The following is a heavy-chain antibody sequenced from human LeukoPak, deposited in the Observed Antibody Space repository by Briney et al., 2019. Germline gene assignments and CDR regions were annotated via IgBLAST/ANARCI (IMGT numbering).Heavy chain of an antibody. CDR3: ARDRGGATAY. CDR2: IYYSGST. D-gene: IGHD1-26*01. CDR1: GGSISSSY. J-gene: IGHJ4*02. Sequence: SETLSLTCTVSGGSISSSYWSWIRQPPGKGLEWIGYIYYSGSTNYNPSLKSRVTISVDTSKNQVSLKLSSVTAADTAVYYCARDRGGATAYWGQGTLVTVSS. V-gene: IGHV4-59*12.